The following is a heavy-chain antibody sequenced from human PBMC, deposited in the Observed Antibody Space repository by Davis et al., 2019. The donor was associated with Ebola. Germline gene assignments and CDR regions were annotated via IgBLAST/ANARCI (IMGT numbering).Heavy chain of an antibody. CDR3: ARGIEY. Sequence: SETLSLTCTVSGGSISSSTYCWDWIRQPPGKGLEWIGSIHNSGSPNYNPSLKSRVTMSVDTSKNQFSLKMSSVTAADTAVYYCARGIEYWGQGNLVTVSS. V-gene: IGHV4-39*07. CDR2: IHNSGSP. CDR1: GGSISSSTYC. J-gene: IGHJ4*02.